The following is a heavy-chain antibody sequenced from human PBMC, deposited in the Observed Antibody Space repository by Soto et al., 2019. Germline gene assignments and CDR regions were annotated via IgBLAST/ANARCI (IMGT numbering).Heavy chain of an antibody. V-gene: IGHV4-31*03. CDR3: ARDASGWYQLLSPWCDP. CDR1: GGSISSGGYY. CDR2: IYYSGSA. J-gene: IGHJ5*02. Sequence: QVQLQESGPGLVKPSQTLSLTCTVSGGSISSGGYYWSWIRQHPGVGLEWIGYIYYSGSAYYKPSLKSWVTRSVDTSNNQFSLRLSSVTASDTAVYYCARDASGWYQLLSPWCDPWGQGTLVTVSS. D-gene: IGHD2-2*01.